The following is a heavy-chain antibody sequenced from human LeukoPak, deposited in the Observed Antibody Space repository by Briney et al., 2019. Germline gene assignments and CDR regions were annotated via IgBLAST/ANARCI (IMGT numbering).Heavy chain of an antibody. V-gene: IGHV4-61*02. CDR3: ARDPGYSSGWYFDY. Sequence: PSETLSLTCTVSGASINTGSYYWTWIRQPAGKGLEWIGRIYASGNTDYSPSLKSRLTISLDTSKNQFSLRLSSVTAADTAVYYCARDPGYSSGWYFDYWGQGTLVTVSS. J-gene: IGHJ4*02. CDR1: GASINTGSYY. D-gene: IGHD6-19*01. CDR2: IYASGNT.